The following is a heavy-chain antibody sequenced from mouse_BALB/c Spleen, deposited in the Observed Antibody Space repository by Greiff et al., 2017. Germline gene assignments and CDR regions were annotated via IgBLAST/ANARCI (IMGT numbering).Heavy chain of an antibody. CDR1: GFNIKDTY. J-gene: IGHJ2*01. V-gene: IGHV14-3*02. Sequence: VQLQQSGAELVKPGASVKLSCTASGFNIKDTYMHWVKQRPEQGLEWIGRIDPANGNTKYDPKFQGKATITADTSSNTAYLQLSSLTSEDTAVYYCARGIYYYGSSYYFDYWGQGTTLTVSS. D-gene: IGHD1-1*01. CDR2: IDPANGNT. CDR3: ARGIYYYGSSYYFDY.